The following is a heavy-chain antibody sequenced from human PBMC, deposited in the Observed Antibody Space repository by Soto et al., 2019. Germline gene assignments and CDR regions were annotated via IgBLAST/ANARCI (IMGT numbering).Heavy chain of an antibody. CDR2: ISGYNGDT. D-gene: IGHD3-16*01. V-gene: IGHV1-18*01. CDR1: GYTFSRYG. CDR3: AKIGQPPYYYYGMDV. J-gene: IGHJ6*02. Sequence: QGQLVQSGPEVKKPGASVKVSCKTSGYTFSRYGISWVRQAPGQGLEWMGWISGYNGDTNYAQKVQGRVTMTIDTSTYTAYMELRSLTSADTAIYYCAKIGQPPYYYYGMDVWGQGTTVTVSS.